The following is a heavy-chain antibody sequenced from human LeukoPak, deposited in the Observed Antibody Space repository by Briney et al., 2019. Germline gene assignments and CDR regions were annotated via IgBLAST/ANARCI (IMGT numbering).Heavy chain of an antibody. CDR3: VKDRGAYDLDS. Sequence: PGGSLRLSCAASGFTVSTYSMGWVRQAPGKGLQWVSHIRSDGSTSYCADSVRGRFTIPRDNSKNTVYLQMNSLRPEDTAVYYCVKDRGAYDLDSWGQGTLVTVSS. V-gene: IGHV3-30*02. D-gene: IGHD4-17*01. J-gene: IGHJ4*02. CDR2: IRSDGSTS. CDR1: GFTVSTYS.